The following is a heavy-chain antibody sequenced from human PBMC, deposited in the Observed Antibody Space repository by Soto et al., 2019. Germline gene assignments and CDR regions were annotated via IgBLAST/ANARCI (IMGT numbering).Heavy chain of an antibody. CDR3: SRDLGS. CDR1: RFTFSDHH. Sequence: GGSLSLSSAAYRFTFSDHHMDWVRQAPGKGLEWVGRTRNKANSYTTEYAPSVKGRFTISRDDSKNSLYLQMNSLKTEDTAVYYCSRDLGSWDQGTLVTVSS. CDR2: TRNKANSYTT. V-gene: IGHV3-72*01. J-gene: IGHJ5*02.